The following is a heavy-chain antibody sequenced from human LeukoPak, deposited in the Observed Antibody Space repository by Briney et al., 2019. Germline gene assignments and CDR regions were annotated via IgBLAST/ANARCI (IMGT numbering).Heavy chain of an antibody. CDR2: IYPGDSDT. D-gene: IGHD5-18*01. Sequence: GESLKISCKGSGYSFTSYWIGWVRRMPGKGLEWMGVIYPGDSDTRYSPSFQGQVTISADKSINTAYLHWSSLKASDTATYDCARRGFSSEEYDYWGQGTLVTVSS. V-gene: IGHV5-51*01. CDR3: ARRGFSSEEYDY. J-gene: IGHJ4*02. CDR1: GYSFTSYW.